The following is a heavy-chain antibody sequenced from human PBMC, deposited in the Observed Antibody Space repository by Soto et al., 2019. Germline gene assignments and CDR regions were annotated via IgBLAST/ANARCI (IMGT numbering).Heavy chain of an antibody. Sequence: SGGSLRLSCAASGFTFSSYSMNWVRQAPGKGLEWVSSISSSSSYIYYADSVKGRFTISRDNAKNSLYLQMNSLRAEDTAVYYCARHRNYYYGMDVWGQGTTVTVSS. CDR1: GFTFSSYS. CDR3: ARHRNYYYGMDV. CDR2: ISSSSSYI. J-gene: IGHJ6*02. V-gene: IGHV3-21*01.